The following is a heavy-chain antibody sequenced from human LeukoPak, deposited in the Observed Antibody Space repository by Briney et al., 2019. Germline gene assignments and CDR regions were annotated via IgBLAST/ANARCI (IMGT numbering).Heavy chain of an antibody. CDR1: GGSISSYY. CDR3: TTMVQGIYTYFGS. D-gene: IGHD3-10*01. V-gene: IGHV4-59*01. CDR2: IYYSGST. J-gene: IGHJ4*02. Sequence: SETLSLTCTVFGGSISSYYWSWIRQPPGRGLEWVGYIYYSGSTNYNPSLKSRVTMSVDTSKNQLSLKLSSVTAADTAVYYCTTMVQGIYTYFGSWGQGNLVAVSS.